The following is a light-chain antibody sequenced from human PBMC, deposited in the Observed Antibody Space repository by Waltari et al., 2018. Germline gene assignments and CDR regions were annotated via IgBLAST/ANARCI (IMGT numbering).Light chain of an antibody. CDR3: SSYAGSNTVV. CDR2: EVN. V-gene: IGLV2-8*01. J-gene: IGLJ2*01. Sequence: QSALTQPPSASGSPGQSVTISCTGTISDVGGYDYVSWYQQHPGKAPKVMIYEVNKRPSGVPARFSASKSGSTASLTVSGLQADDEAAYYCSSYAGSNTVVFGGGTKLTVL. CDR1: ISDVGGYDY.